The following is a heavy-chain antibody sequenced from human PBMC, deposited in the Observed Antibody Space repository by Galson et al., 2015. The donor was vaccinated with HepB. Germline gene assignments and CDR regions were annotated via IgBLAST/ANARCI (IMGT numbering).Heavy chain of an antibody. D-gene: IGHD3-3*01. CDR1: GYTFTSYD. Sequence: SVKVSCKASGYTFTSYDINWVRQATGQGLEWMGRMNPNSGNTGYAQKFQGRVTMTRNTSISTAYMELSSLRSEDTAVYYCARGPPGVFWSGYYPLYYYYYMDVWGKGTTVTVSS. CDR3: ARGPPGVFWSGYYPLYYYYYMDV. J-gene: IGHJ6*03. CDR2: MNPNSGNT. V-gene: IGHV1-8*01.